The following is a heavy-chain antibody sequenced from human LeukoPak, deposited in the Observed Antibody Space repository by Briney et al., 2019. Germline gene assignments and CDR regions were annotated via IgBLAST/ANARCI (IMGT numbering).Heavy chain of an antibody. D-gene: IGHD3-16*01. V-gene: IGHV4-34*01. Sequence: SETLPLTCAVYGGSFSGYYWSWIRQPPGKGLEWIGEINHSRTTNYNPSLKSRVTISVDTSKNQFSLKLSSVTAADTAVYYCARGNESPLNWGYWGQGTLVTVSS. CDR3: ARGNESPLNWGY. CDR2: INHSRTT. J-gene: IGHJ4*02. CDR1: GGSFSGYY.